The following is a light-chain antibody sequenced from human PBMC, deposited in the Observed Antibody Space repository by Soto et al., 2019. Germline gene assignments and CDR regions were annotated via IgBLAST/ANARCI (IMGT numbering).Light chain of an antibody. Sequence: DIQMTQSPSSLSASVGDRVTITCRASQRISSYLNWYQQQPGKAPKLLIYAASSLQSGVPSRFSGSGSGTHFTLTISSLQPEDFATYYCQQSYSTPHTFGQGTKLEIK. J-gene: IGKJ2*01. CDR2: AAS. V-gene: IGKV1-39*01. CDR1: QRISSY. CDR3: QQSYSTPHT.